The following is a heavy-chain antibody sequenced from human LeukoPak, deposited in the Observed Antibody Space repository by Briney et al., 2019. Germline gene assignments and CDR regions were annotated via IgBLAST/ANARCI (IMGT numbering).Heavy chain of an antibody. Sequence: GDSLKISCKGSGYNFANYWIGWVRQMPGKGLGWMGIIYPGDSNTRYSPSFQGQVTISADRSISTAYLQWSSLKASDSAIYYCARITTSGWYADYWGQGTLVTVS. CDR1: GYNFANYW. V-gene: IGHV5-51*01. D-gene: IGHD6-19*01. CDR3: ARITTSGWYADY. CDR2: IYPGDSNT. J-gene: IGHJ4*02.